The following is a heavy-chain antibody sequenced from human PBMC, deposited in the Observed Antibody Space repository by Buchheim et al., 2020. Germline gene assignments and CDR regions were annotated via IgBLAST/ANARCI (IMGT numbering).Heavy chain of an antibody. CDR2: INPSGSST. J-gene: IGHJ6*02. CDR3: ARDLGIVVVPAAMELGYGMDV. Sequence: QVQLVQSGAEVKKPGASVKVSCKASGYTFTSYYMHWVRQAPGQGLEWMGIINPSGSSTSYAQKFQGRVTMTRDTSTSTVYMELSSLRSEDTAVYYCARDLGIVVVPAAMELGYGMDVWGQGTT. CDR1: GYTFTSYY. V-gene: IGHV1-46*01. D-gene: IGHD2-2*01.